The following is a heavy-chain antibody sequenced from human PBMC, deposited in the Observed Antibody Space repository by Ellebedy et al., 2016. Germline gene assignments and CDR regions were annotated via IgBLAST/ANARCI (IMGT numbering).Heavy chain of an antibody. V-gene: IGHV2-70*11. J-gene: IGHJ5*02. D-gene: IGHD1-26*01. CDR1: GFSLSTSGMC. CDR2: INWDDDN. Sequence: SGPTLVKPTQTLTLTCTFSGFSLSTSGMCVTWIRQPPGKALEWLARINWDDDNYYSTSLKTRLTISKDTSKNQVVLTMTNMDPVDTATYYCARKPVGGSGFDPWGQGTLVTVSS. CDR3: ARKPVGGSGFDP.